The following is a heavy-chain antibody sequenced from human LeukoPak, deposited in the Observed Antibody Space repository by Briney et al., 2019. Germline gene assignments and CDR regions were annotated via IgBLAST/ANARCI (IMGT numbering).Heavy chain of an antibody. CDR2: ISYDGSNK. J-gene: IGHJ6*02. D-gene: IGHD4-17*01. CDR1: GFTFSSYG. Sequence: GGSLRLSCAASGFTFSSYGMRWVRQAPGKGLEWVAVISYDGSNKYYADSVKGRFTISRDNSKNTLYLQMNSLRAEDTAVYYCAKDLPTVTPFYYYYGMDVWGQGTTVTVSS. V-gene: IGHV3-30*18. CDR3: AKDLPTVTPFYYYYGMDV.